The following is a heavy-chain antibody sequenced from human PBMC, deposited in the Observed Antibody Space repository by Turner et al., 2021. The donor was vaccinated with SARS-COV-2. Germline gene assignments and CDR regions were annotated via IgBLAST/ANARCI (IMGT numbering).Heavy chain of an antibody. CDR3: ASPFDY. CDR2: IDSSSSTI. V-gene: IGHV3-48*01. CDR1: GFTFSTHS. Sequence: EVHLVESGGGLVQPGGSLRLSCVASGFTFSTHSMNWVRQAPGKGLEWVSYIDSSSSTIYYADSVKGRFTISRDNAKNSLYLQMNSLRADDTAVYYCASPFDYWGQGTLVTVSS. J-gene: IGHJ4*02.